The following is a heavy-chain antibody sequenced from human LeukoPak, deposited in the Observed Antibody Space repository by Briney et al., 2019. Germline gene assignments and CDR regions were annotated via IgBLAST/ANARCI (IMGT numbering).Heavy chain of an antibody. CDR1: GFTFSSYW. CDR3: ARGSLTDLFDY. D-gene: IGHD7-27*01. CDR2: INSDGSST. V-gene: IGHV3-74*01. J-gene: IGHJ4*02. Sequence: GGSLRLSCAAPGFTFSSYWMHWVRQAPGKGLVWVSRINSDGSSTSYADSVKGRFTISRDNAKNTLYLQMNSLRAEDTAVYYCARGSLTDLFDYWGQGTLVTVSS.